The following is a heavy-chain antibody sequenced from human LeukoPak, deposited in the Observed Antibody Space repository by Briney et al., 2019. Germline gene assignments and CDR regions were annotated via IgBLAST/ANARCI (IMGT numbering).Heavy chain of an antibody. Sequence: ASVKVSCKASGYTFTSYDINWVRQATGQGLEWMGWMNPNSGNTGYAQKFQGRVTMTRNTSISTAYMELSSLRSEDTAVYYCARRGAAIRRRYYYYGMDVWGQGTTVTVSS. V-gene: IGHV1-8*01. CDR1: GYTFTSYD. D-gene: IGHD2-21*02. J-gene: IGHJ6*02. CDR3: ARRGAAIRRRYYYYGMDV. CDR2: MNPNSGNT.